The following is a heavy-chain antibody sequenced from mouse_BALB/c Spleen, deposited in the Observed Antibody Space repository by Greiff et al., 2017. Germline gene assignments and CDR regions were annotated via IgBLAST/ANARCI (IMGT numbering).Heavy chain of an antibody. CDR2: IYPGDGDT. D-gene: IGHD1-2*01. Sequence: VKLMESGAELARPGASVKLSCKASGYTFTSYWMQWVKQRPGQGLEWIGAIYPGDGDTRYTQKFKGKATLTADKSSSTAYMQLSSLASEDSAVYYCARYHYYGTGYYAMDYWGQGTSVTVSS. CDR1: GYTFTSYW. CDR3: ARYHYYGTGYYAMDY. V-gene: IGHV1-87*01. J-gene: IGHJ4*01.